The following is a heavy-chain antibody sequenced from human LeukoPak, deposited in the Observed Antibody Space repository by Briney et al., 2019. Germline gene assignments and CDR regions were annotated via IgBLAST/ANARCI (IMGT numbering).Heavy chain of an antibody. J-gene: IGHJ3*02. CDR3: ARARQPGAFDI. Sequence: SETLSLTCTVSGGSISSSSYYWGWIRQPPGKGLEWIGSIYYSGSTYYNPSLKSRVTISVDTSKNQFSLKLSSVTAADTAVYYCARARQPGAFDIWGQGTTVTVSS. CDR1: GGSISSSSYY. CDR2: IYYSGST. V-gene: IGHV4-39*07.